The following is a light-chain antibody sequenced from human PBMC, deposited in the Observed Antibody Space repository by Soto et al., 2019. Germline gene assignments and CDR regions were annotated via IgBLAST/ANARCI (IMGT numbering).Light chain of an antibody. Sequence: QSALTQPASVSGSPGQSLTIPCARTRDDIGAYDYVSWYQQHPGNAPKLLVYEVTNQPSGVSDRFSGSKSGNTASLTISGLQAEDEADYYCNSYTNSSAVVFGGGTKVTVL. J-gene: IGLJ2*01. CDR2: EVT. CDR1: RDDIGAYDY. V-gene: IGLV2-14*01. CDR3: NSYTNSSAVV.